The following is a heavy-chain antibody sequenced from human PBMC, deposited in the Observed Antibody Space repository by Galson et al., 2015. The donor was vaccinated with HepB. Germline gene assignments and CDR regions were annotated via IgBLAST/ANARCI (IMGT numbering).Heavy chain of an antibody. V-gene: IGHV2-26*01. Sequence: PALVKPTQTLTLTCTVSGFSLSNARMGVSWIRQPPGKALEWLAHILSNDEKSYSTSLKSRLTISKDTSKSQVVLTMTNMDPVDTATYYCARMTVLVPYFDYWGQGTLVTVSS. CDR2: ILSNDEK. CDR3: ARMTVLVPYFDY. CDR1: GFSLSNARMG. D-gene: IGHD3-16*02. J-gene: IGHJ4*02.